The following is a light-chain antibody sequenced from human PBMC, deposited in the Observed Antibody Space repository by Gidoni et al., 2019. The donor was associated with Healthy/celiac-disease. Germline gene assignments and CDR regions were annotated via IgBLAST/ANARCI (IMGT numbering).Light chain of an antibody. CDR3: QQSYSTPSR. CDR2: AAS. V-gene: IGKV1-39*01. CDR1: QSISSY. Sequence: DIQMTQSPASLSASVGDRVTITCRASQSISSYLNWYQQKPGKAPKLLIYAASSLQSWVPSRFSGSGSGTDFTLTISSLQPEDFATYYCQQSYSTPSRFGQGTKLEIK. J-gene: IGKJ2*03.